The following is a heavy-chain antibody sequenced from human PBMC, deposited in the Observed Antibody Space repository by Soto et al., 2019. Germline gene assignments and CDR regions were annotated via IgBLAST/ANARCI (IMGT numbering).Heavy chain of an antibody. V-gene: IGHV1-2*02. Sequence: ASVKVSCKASGYTFTGYYMHWVRQAPGQGLEWMGWINPNSGGTNYAQKFQGRVTMTRDTSISTAYMELSRLRSDDTAVYYCARDGGFLEWLPPPELYYYYGMDVWGQGTTVTVSS. CDR1: GYTFTGYY. D-gene: IGHD3-3*01. CDR2: INPNSGGT. J-gene: IGHJ6*02. CDR3: ARDGGFLEWLPPPELYYYYGMDV.